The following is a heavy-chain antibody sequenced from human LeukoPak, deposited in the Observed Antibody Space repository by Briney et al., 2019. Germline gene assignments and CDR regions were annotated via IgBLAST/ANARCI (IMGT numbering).Heavy chain of an antibody. CDR2: INWNGGST. CDR3: AKGWISPFDY. D-gene: IGHD5-12*01. Sequence: PGGSLRLSCAASGFTFDDYGMSWVRQAPGKGLEWVSGINWNGGSTGYADSVKGRFTISRDNAKNSLYLQMNSLRAEDTAVYYCAKGWISPFDYWGQGTLVTVSS. CDR1: GFTFDDYG. J-gene: IGHJ4*02. V-gene: IGHV3-20*04.